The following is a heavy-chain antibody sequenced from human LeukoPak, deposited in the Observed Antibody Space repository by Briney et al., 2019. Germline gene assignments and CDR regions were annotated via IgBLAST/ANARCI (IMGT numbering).Heavy chain of an antibody. CDR2: ISYDGSNK. V-gene: IGHV3-30-3*01. J-gene: IGHJ4*02. CDR1: GFTFSSYA. D-gene: IGHD3-9*01. CDR3: VRDSVWLTDFDY. Sequence: GGSLRLSCAASGFTFSSYAMDWVRQAPGKGLEWVAVISYDGSNKFYADSVKGQFTISRDNSKNTLYLQMNSLRAEDTAVYYCVRDSVWLTDFDYWGQGTLVTVSS.